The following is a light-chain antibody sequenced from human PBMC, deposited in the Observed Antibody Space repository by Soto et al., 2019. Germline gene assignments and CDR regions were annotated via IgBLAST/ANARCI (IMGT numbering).Light chain of an antibody. Sequence: DIQMTQSPSTLSASVGDRVTITCRASQSISSWLAWYQQKPGKAPKLLIYDASSLESGVPSRFSGSGSGTEFTLTISSLQPDDFATYYCQQYNSYHMYTFGQETKLEIK. CDR2: DAS. V-gene: IGKV1-5*01. CDR1: QSISSW. J-gene: IGKJ2*01. CDR3: QQYNSYHMYT.